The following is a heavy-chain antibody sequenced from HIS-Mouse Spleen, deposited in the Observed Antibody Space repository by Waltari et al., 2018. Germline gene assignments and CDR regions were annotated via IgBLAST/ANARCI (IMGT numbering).Heavy chain of an antibody. Sequence: QVQLQESGPGLVKPSETLSLTCTVSGGSISSYYWSWIRQPPGKGLEWIGYYSGSTNYNPSLQRRVDISVDTSKNQFYMKMSSVKAADTAVYYCARGSRDLLLPRYFDLWGRGTLVTVSS. CDR3: ARGSRDLLLPRYFDL. J-gene: IGHJ2*01. CDR2: YYSGST. V-gene: IGHV4-59*01. CDR1: GGSISSYY.